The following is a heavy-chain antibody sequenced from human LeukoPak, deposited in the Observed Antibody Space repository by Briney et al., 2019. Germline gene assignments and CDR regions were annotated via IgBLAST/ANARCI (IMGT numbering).Heavy chain of an antibody. CDR2: IYSGGST. CDR3: AMSIAVAGIDY. CDR1: GFTVSSNY. J-gene: IGHJ4*02. V-gene: IGHV3-53*01. D-gene: IGHD6-19*01. Sequence: GGSLRLSCAASGFTVSSNYMSWVRQAPGKGLEWVSVIYSGGSTYYADSVKGRFTISRDNSKNTLYLQMNSLRAEDTAVYYCAMSIAVAGIDYWGQGTLVTVSS.